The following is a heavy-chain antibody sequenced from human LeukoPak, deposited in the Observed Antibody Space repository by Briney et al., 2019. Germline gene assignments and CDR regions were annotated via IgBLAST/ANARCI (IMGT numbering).Heavy chain of an antibody. D-gene: IGHD3-10*01. Sequence: ASVTVSFMASRYTFTDYYMHWVRQAPGQGREWMGWINPNSGGTNYAQKFQGRVTMTRDTSISTAYMEMSRLRSDDTAVYYCARPREVYYYGSGSLDYWGQGTLVTVSS. CDR3: ARPREVYYYGSGSLDY. V-gene: IGHV1-2*02. J-gene: IGHJ4*02. CDR1: RYTFTDYY. CDR2: INPNSGGT.